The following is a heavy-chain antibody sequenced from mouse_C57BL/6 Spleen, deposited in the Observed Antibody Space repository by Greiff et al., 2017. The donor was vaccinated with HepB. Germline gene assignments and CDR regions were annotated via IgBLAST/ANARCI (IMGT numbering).Heavy chain of an antibody. Sequence: VQLQQSGAELVRPGASVKLSCKASGYTFTDYYINWVKQRPGQGLEWIARIYPGSGNTYYNEKFKGKATLTAEKSSSTAYMQLSSLTSEDSAVYFCSVDYGGPWFAYWGQGTLVTVSA. J-gene: IGHJ3*01. D-gene: IGHD1-1*02. CDR2: IYPGSGNT. CDR3: SVDYGGPWFAY. V-gene: IGHV1-76*01. CDR1: GYTFTDYY.